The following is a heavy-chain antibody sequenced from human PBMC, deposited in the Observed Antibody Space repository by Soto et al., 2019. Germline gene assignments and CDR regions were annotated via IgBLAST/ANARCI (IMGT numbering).Heavy chain of an antibody. V-gene: IGHV3-48*02. D-gene: IGHD6-13*01. Sequence: GGSLRLSCAASGFTFSSYSMNWVRQAPGKGLEWVSYISSSSSTIYYADSVKGRFTISRDNAKNSLYLQMNSLRDEDTAVDYCAGLIAAAGRFDHWGQGTLVTVSS. J-gene: IGHJ5*02. CDR1: GFTFSSYS. CDR3: AGLIAAAGRFDH. CDR2: ISSSSSTI.